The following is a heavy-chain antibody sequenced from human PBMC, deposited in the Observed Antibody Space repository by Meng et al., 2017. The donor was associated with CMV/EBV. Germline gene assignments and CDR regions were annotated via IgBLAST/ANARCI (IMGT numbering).Heavy chain of an antibody. CDR1: GVTFSSCT. CDR2: ITPIFGVA. CDR3: AGDVLGYCSGGSCYGLDY. D-gene: IGHD2-15*01. V-gene: IGHV1-69*13. J-gene: IGHJ4*02. Sequence: SVKVSCKASGVTFSSCTLSWVRQAPGQGLEWMGGITPIFGVAQYAQNFQGRVTITADEYTNTAYMDVSSLRSEDTAVYYCAGDVLGYCSGGSCYGLDYWGQGTLVTVSS.